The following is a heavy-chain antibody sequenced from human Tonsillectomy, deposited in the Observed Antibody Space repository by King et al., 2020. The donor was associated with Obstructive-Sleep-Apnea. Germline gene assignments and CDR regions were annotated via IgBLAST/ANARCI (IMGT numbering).Heavy chain of an antibody. J-gene: IGHJ4*02. D-gene: IGHD6-19*01. CDR3: ARGRLGSGWLHFDY. CDR1: GYTFTSYD. V-gene: IGHV1-8*01. CDR2: MNPNSGNT. Sequence: QLVQSGAEVKKPGASVKVSCKAAGYTFTSYDINWGRQATGQGLEWMGWMNPNSGNTGYAQKFQGRVTMTRTTSISTAYMELSSLRSEDTAVYYCARGRLGSGWLHFDYWGQGTLVTVSS.